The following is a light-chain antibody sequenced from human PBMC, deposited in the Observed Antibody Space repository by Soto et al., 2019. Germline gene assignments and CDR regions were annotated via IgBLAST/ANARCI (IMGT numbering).Light chain of an antibody. J-gene: IGKJ4*01. CDR2: YAS. Sequence: VLTQSPATLFLSPGERATLSCRASQTVSRYLAWYQQKPGQAPRLLIYYASNRATGIPARFSGSGSGTDYTPTISSLEPEDRAVYYCQQRSTWPLFTFGGGTKVEI. CDR1: QTVSRY. CDR3: QQRSTWPLFT. V-gene: IGKV3-11*01.